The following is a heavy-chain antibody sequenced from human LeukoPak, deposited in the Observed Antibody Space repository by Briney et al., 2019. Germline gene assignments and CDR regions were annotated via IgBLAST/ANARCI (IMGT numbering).Heavy chain of an antibody. Sequence: SETLSLTCTVSGGSISSSSYYWGWIRQPPGKGLEWIGSIYYSGSTYYNPSLKSRVTISVDTSKNQFSLKLSSVTAADTAVYYCARAKSRPPNWFDPWGQGTLVTVSS. CDR1: GGSISSSSYY. J-gene: IGHJ5*02. CDR2: IYYSGST. CDR3: ARAKSRPPNWFDP. V-gene: IGHV4-39*07.